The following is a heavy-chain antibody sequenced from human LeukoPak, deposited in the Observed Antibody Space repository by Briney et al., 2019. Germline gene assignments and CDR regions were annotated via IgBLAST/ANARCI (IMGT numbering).Heavy chain of an antibody. CDR1: GSTFSSYW. CDR2: INSDGSST. J-gene: IGHJ3*02. D-gene: IGHD6-19*01. Sequence: PGGSLRLSCAASGSTFSSYWMHWVRQAPGKGLVWVSRINSDGSSTSYADSVKGRFTISRDNAKNTLYLQMNSLRAEDTAVYYCARATPAVAGSDDAFDIWGQGTMVTVSS. V-gene: IGHV3-74*01. CDR3: ARATPAVAGSDDAFDI.